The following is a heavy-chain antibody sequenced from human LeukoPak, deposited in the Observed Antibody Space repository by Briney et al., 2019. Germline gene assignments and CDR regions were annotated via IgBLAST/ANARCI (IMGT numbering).Heavy chain of an antibody. Sequence: PSETLSLTCAVYGGSFSGYYWSWIRQPPGKGLEWIGEINHSGSTNYNPSLKSRVTISVDTSKNQFSLKLSSVTAADTAVYYCAKAVFSYDSSAFFFNPWGQGTLVTVSS. CDR1: GGSFSGYY. CDR3: AKAVFSYDSSAFFFNP. J-gene: IGHJ5*02. D-gene: IGHD3-22*01. V-gene: IGHV4-34*01. CDR2: INHSGST.